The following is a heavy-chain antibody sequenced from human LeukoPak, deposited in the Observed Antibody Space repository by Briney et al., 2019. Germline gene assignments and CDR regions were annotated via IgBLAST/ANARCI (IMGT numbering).Heavy chain of an antibody. D-gene: IGHD3-3*01. CDR1: GFTFSSYW. Sequence: GSLRLSCAASGFTFSSYWMSWVRQAPGKGLEWVANIKQDGSEKYYVDSVKGRFTISRDNAKNSLYLQMNSLRAEDTAVYYCASSYYDFWSGYHDAFDIWGQGTMVTVSS. J-gene: IGHJ3*02. CDR2: IKQDGSEK. CDR3: ASSYYDFWSGYHDAFDI. V-gene: IGHV3-7*01.